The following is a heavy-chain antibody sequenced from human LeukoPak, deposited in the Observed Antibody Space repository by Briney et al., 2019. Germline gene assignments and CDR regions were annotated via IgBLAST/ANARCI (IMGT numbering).Heavy chain of an antibody. CDR1: GYTFIDYY. Sequence: ASVKVSCKASGYTFIDYYVRWGRQAPGPGLELMGWINPNSGVTNYAEKFQGRVTMTRDTSISTAYMELSSLRSDDTAVYYCARAYCSGATCYYYFDYWGQGTLVTVSS. J-gene: IGHJ4*02. D-gene: IGHD2-15*01. CDR2: INPNSGVT. V-gene: IGHV1-2*02. CDR3: ARAYCSGATCYYYFDY.